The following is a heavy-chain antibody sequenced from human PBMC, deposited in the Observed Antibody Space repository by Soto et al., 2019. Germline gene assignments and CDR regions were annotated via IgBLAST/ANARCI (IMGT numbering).Heavy chain of an antibody. Sequence: GASVKVSCKASGYTFTGYYMHWVRQAPGQGLEWMGWINHNSGGTNYAQKFQGWVTMTRDTSISTADMELSRLRSDDTAVYYGARYFRSAAPTYYYYYCMDVCRQRTTFAASS. CDR1: GYTFTGYY. J-gene: IGHJ6*02. D-gene: IGHD6-6*01. CDR2: INHNSGGT. V-gene: IGHV1-2*04. CDR3: ARYFRSAAPTYYYYYCMDV.